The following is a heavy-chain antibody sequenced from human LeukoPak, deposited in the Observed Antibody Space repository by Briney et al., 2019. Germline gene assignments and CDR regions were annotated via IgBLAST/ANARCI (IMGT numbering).Heavy chain of an antibody. Sequence: SETLSLTGTVSGGSVSSGSYYWSWIRQPPGKGLEWIGYIYYSGSTNYNPSLKSRVTISVDTSKNQFSLKLSSVTAADTAVYYCARDKSNWFDPWGQGTLVTVSS. CDR1: GGSVSSGSYY. J-gene: IGHJ5*02. CDR3: ARDKSNWFDP. CDR2: IYYSGST. V-gene: IGHV4-61*01.